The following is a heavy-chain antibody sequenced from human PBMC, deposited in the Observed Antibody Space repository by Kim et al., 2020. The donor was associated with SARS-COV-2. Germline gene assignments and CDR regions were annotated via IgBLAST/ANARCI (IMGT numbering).Heavy chain of an antibody. CDR2: IYYSGST. D-gene: IGHD5-18*01. J-gene: IGHJ4*02. Sequence: SETLSLTCTVSGGSISSYYWSWIRQPPGKGLEWIGYIYYSGSTNYNPSLKSRVTISVDTSKNQFSLKLSSVTAADTAVYYCARHGGYSYGSWSSHYFDYWGQGTLVTVSS. CDR3: ARHGGYSYGSWSSHYFDY. CDR1: GGSISSYY. V-gene: IGHV4-59*08.